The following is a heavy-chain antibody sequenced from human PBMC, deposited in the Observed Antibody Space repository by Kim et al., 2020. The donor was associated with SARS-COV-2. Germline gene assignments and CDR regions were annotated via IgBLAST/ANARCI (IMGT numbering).Heavy chain of an antibody. Sequence: SETLSLTCTVSGGSISSYYWSWIRQPPGKGLQWIGYIYNSGSTNYNPSLKSRVTISVDTSKNQFSLKLSSVTAADTAVYYCARYGRGRWPVGAFDIWGPGATGSVSS. CDR1: GGSISSYY. D-gene: IGHD3-16*01. V-gene: IGHV4-59*01. CDR3: ARYGRGRWPVGAFDI. CDR2: IYNSGST. J-gene: IGHJ3*02.